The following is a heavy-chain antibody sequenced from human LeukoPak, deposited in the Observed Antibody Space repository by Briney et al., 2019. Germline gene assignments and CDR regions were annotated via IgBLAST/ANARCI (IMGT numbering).Heavy chain of an antibody. CDR3: ARVLFYPYYSFDW. J-gene: IGHJ4*02. V-gene: IGHV4-61*01. Sequence: SETLSLTCTVSGGSVSSGSYYWSWIRRPPGKGLEWIGYIYYSGNTNYNPSLKSRVTISVDTSKNQFSLKLSSVTAADTAVYYCARVLFYPYYSFDWWGQGTLVTVSS. CDR2: IYYSGNT. CDR1: GGSVSSGSYY. D-gene: IGHD1-26*01.